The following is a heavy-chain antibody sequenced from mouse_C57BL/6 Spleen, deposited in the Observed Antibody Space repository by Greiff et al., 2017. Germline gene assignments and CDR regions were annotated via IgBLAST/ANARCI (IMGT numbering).Heavy chain of an antibody. CDR3: ARGDYYGSSPLDY. Sequence: QVQLKQSGAELVRPGASVKLSCKASGYTFTDYYINWVKQRPGQGLEWIARIYPGSGNTYYNEKFKGKATLTAEKSSSTAYMQLSSLTSEDSAVYFCARGDYYGSSPLDYWGQGTTLTVSS. V-gene: IGHV1-76*01. J-gene: IGHJ2*01. CDR2: IYPGSGNT. D-gene: IGHD1-1*01. CDR1: GYTFTDYY.